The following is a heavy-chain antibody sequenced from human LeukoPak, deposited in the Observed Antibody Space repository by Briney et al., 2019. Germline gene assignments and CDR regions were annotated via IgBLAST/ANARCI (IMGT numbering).Heavy chain of an antibody. CDR1: GFTFSSYA. V-gene: IGHV3-30-3*02. D-gene: IGHD6-13*01. J-gene: IGHJ4*02. CDR2: ISYDGSNK. CDR3: ASYSSSWYPLRLYYFDY. Sequence: GGSLRLSCAASGFTFSSYAMHWVRQAPGKGLEWVAVISYDGSNKYYADSVKGRFTISRDNSKNTLYLQMNSLRAEDTAVYYCASYSSSWYPLRLYYFDYWGQGTLVTVSS.